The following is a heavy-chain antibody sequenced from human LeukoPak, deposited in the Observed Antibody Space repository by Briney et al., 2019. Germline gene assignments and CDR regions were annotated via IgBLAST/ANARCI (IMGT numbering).Heavy chain of an antibody. V-gene: IGHV3-74*01. CDR3: ARGPYSAVLDY. Sequence: GGSLRLSCAASGFTFSGYWMHWVRQAPGKGLVWVSRINSDGSSTNYADSVKGRFTISRDNAKNTLYLQMNSLRSEDTAVYYCARGPYSAVLDYWGLGTQVTVSS. J-gene: IGHJ4*02. CDR2: INSDGSST. D-gene: IGHD2-21*01. CDR1: GFTFSGYW.